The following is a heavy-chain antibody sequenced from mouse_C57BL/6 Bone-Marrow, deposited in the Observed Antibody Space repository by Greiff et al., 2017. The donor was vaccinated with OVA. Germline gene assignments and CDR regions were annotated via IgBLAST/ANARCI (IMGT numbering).Heavy chain of an antibody. D-gene: IGHD1-1*01. V-gene: IGHV1-74*01. J-gene: IGHJ1*03. Sequence: QVKLQQPGAELVKPGASVKVSCKASGYTFTSYWMHWVKQRPGQGLEWIGRIRPSDSDTNYNQKFKGKATLTVDKSSSTAYMQLSSLTSEASAVYYCAISTDWYFDVWGTGTTVTVSS. CDR3: AISTDWYFDV. CDR1: GYTFTSYW. CDR2: IRPSDSDT.